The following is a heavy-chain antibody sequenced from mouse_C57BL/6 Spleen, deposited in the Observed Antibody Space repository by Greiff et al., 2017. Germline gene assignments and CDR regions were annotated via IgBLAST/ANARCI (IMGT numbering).Heavy chain of an antibody. D-gene: IGHD2-3*01. Sequence: QVTLQVSGPGLLQPSQTLSLACTFSGFSLSTSGMGLSWLRKPSGKALEWLASLWNNDNYYNPSLKSRITIAKETSNYPVFLKLTSVDTADSATYCGAWGEQVCDGYYVGFADWGQGTLVTVAA. J-gene: IGHJ3*01. CDR1: FSLSTSGMGL. CDR2: WNNDNY. V-gene: IGHV8-2*01. CDR3: WGEQVCDGYYVGFAD.